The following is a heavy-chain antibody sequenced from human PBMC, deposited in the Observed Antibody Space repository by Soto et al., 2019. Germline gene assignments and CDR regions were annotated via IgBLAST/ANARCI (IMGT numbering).Heavy chain of an antibody. Sequence: ASVKVSCKASGYTFTSYGISWVRQAPGQGLEWMGWISAYNGNTNYAQKLQGRVTMTTDTSTSTAYMELRSLRSDDTAVYYCARALAITLFGGEVTRSREDYWGQGTQVTVSS. V-gene: IGHV1-18*01. CDR3: ARALAITLFGGEVTRSREDY. D-gene: IGHD3-3*01. CDR2: ISAYNGNT. CDR1: GYTFTSYG. J-gene: IGHJ4*02.